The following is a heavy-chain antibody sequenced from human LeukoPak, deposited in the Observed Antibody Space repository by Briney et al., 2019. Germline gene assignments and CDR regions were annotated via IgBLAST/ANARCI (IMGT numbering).Heavy chain of an antibody. CDR3: ALNFDY. J-gene: IGHJ4*02. CDR1: GFTFSDVW. V-gene: IGHV3-48*02. Sequence: PGGSLRLSCAASGFTFSDVWMSWVRQAPGKGLEWVSYISSSSSTIYYADSVKGRFTTSRDNAKNSLYLQMNSLRDEDTAVYYCALNFDYWGQGTLVTVSS. CDR2: ISSSSSTI.